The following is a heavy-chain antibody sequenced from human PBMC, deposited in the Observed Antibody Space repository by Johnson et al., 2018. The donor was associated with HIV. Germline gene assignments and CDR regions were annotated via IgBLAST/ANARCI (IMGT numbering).Heavy chain of an antibody. V-gene: IGHV3-13*01. CDR2: IGTAGDT. Sequence: MLLVESGGGLVQPGGSLRLSCAASGFTFSSYDMHWVRQATGKGLEWVSAIGTAGDTYYPGSVKGRFTISRENAKNSLYLQMNSLRAGDTAVYYCARGVGGAGDDAFDIWGQGTMVTVSS. D-gene: IGHD6-19*01. CDR1: GFTFSSYD. J-gene: IGHJ3*02. CDR3: ARGVGGAGDDAFDI.